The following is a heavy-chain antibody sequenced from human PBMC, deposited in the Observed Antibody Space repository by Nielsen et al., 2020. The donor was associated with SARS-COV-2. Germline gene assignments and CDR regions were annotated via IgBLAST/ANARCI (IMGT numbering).Heavy chain of an antibody. V-gene: IGHV3-23*01. CDR1: GFTFSSYA. J-gene: IGHJ4*02. D-gene: IGHD6-13*01. Sequence: GESLKISCAASGFTFSSYAMSWVRQAPGKGLEWVSAISGSGGSTYYADSVKGRFTISRDNSKNTLYLQMNSLRAEDTAVYYCAKDLGVMIAAAGNFDYWGQGTLVTVSS. CDR2: ISGSGGST. CDR3: AKDLGVMIAAAGNFDY.